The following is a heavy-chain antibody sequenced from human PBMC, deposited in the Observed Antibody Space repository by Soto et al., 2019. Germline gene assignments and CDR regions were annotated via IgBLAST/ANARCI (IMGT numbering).Heavy chain of an antibody. V-gene: IGHV3-23*01. CDR2: ISGSGGST. J-gene: IGHJ5*02. D-gene: IGHD3-22*01. Sequence: EVQLLESGGGLVQPGGSLRLSCAASGFTFSSYAMSWVRQAPGKGLDWVSAISGSGGSTYYADSVKGRFTISRDNSKNTLYLDMNSLRAEDTAVYYCAKDHEYYSDSSGYYNWCDPWGQGTLVTVSS. CDR3: AKDHEYYSDSSGYYNWCDP. CDR1: GFTFSSYA.